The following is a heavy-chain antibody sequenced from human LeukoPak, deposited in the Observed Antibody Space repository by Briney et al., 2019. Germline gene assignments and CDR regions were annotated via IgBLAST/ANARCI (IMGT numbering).Heavy chain of an antibody. CDR3: AKDRDGSWYEGWFDP. Sequence: GRSLRLSCAASGFTFDDYAMHWVRQAPGKGLEWVSGISWNSGSIGYADSVKGRFTISRDNAKNSLYPQTNSLRAEDTALYYCAKDRDGSWYEGWFDPWGQGTLVTVSS. V-gene: IGHV3-9*01. CDR2: ISWNSGSI. CDR1: GFTFDDYA. J-gene: IGHJ5*02. D-gene: IGHD6-13*01.